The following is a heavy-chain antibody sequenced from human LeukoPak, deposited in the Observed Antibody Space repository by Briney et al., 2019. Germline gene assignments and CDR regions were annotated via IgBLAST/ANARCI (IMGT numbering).Heavy chain of an antibody. D-gene: IGHD1-26*01. CDR2: IKYDGSEK. J-gene: IGHJ4*02. CDR3: ARGGFRYPDY. Sequence: GGSLRLSCAASGFTFNHYWMSWVRQAPGKGLEWMANIKYDGSEKYYVDSMKGRFTISRDNAKNPLYLQMNSLRAEDTAVYYCARGGFRYPDYWGQGTLVTVSS. V-gene: IGHV3-7*01. CDR1: GFTFNHYW.